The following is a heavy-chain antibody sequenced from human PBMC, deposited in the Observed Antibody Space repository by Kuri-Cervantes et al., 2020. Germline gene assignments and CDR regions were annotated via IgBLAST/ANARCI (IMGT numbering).Heavy chain of an antibody. Sequence: SLKISCAASGFTFDDYAMHWVRQAPGKGLEWVSGISWNSGSIGYADSVKGRFTISRDNAKNSLYLQMNSLRAEDTALYYCAKAPLSWLALHYIDSWGQGTLVTVSS. J-gene: IGHJ4*02. CDR1: GFTFDDYA. V-gene: IGHV3-9*01. D-gene: IGHD6-19*01. CDR2: ISWNSGSI. CDR3: AKAPLSWLALHYIDS.